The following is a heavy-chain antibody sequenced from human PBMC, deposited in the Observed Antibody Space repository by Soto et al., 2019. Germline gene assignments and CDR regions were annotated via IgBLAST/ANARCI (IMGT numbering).Heavy chain of an antibody. D-gene: IGHD3-22*01. CDR2: INPSGGST. V-gene: IGHV1-46*02. CDR3: ARVSHFYGSSGKGHYDYGMDV. Sequence: VASVKVSCKASGYTFNSYYMRWVRQAPGQGLEWMGIINPSGGSTSYAQKFQGRVTMTRDTSTSTVYMELSSLRSEDTAVYYCARVSHFYGSSGKGHYDYGMDVWGQGTTVTVSS. CDR1: GYTFNSYY. J-gene: IGHJ6*02.